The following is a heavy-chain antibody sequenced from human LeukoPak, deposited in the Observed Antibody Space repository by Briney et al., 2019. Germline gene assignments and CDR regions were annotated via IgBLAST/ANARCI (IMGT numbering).Heavy chain of an antibody. CDR3: ARGPYGSGSYSSEYFQN. CDR1: GYTCTSYY. J-gene: IGHJ1*01. D-gene: IGHD3-10*01. V-gene: IGHV1-46*01. CDR2: INPSGGST. Sequence: ASVKVSCKASGYTCTSYYMHWVRQAPGQGLEWMGIINPSGGSTSYAQKFQGRVTMTRDTSTSTVYMELSSLRSEDTAVYYCARGPYGSGSYSSEYFQNWGQGTLVTVSS.